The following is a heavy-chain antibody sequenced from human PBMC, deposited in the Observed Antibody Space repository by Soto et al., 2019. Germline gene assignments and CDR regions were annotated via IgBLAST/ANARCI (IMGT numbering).Heavy chain of an antibody. Sequence: PSETLSLTCTVSGGSISSGDYYWSWIRQPPGKGLEWIGYIHYSGSTYYNPSLKSRVTISVDTSKNQFSLKLSSVTAADTAVYYCARVQATYYYDSSGYYYFDYWGQGTLVTVSS. V-gene: IGHV4-30-4*01. J-gene: IGHJ4*02. D-gene: IGHD3-22*01. CDR2: IHYSGST. CDR3: ARVQATYYYDSSGYYYFDY. CDR1: GGSISSGDYY.